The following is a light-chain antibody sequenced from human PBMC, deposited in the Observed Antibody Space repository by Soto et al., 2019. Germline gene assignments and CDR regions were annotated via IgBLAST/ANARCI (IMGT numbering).Light chain of an antibody. J-gene: IGKJ5*01. V-gene: IGKV3-15*01. Sequence: EIVLTQSPGTLSLSPGERASLSCRASQSVSSYLAWYQQKPGQAPRLLIYDASNRATGVPARFSATGSETDFTLTISGLQSEDSAVYFCQQYNNWPFSFGQGTRLENK. CDR1: QSVSSY. CDR3: QQYNNWPFS. CDR2: DAS.